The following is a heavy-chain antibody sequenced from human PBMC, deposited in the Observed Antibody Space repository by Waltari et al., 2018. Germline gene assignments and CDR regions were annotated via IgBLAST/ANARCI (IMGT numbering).Heavy chain of an antibody. CDR3: ARDGYSYGLGTFDI. J-gene: IGHJ3*02. D-gene: IGHD5-18*01. CDR2: INSDGSST. Sequence: EVQLVESGGGSVQPGGSLRLSCAASGLTFSIYWMHWVRQAPGKGLVWVSGINSDGSSTSYADSVKGRFTISRDNAKNTLYLQMNSLRAEDTAVYYCARDGYSYGLGTFDIWGQGTMVTVSS. V-gene: IGHV3-74*01. CDR1: GLTFSIYW.